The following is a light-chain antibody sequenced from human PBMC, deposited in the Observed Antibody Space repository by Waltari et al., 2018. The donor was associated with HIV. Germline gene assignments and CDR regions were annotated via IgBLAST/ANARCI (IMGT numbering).Light chain of an antibody. Sequence: QSALTQPASVPGSPGQSITISCTGIHVDVGAFEFFSSFQHHPGKAPKLIIYEVHNRPSGVSDRFSGSKSGNSASLTISGLQTADEADYYCTSYTSGSVLFGGGTNLTVL. CDR2: EVH. J-gene: IGLJ2*01. CDR1: HVDVGAFEF. CDR3: TSYTSGSVL. V-gene: IGLV2-14*01.